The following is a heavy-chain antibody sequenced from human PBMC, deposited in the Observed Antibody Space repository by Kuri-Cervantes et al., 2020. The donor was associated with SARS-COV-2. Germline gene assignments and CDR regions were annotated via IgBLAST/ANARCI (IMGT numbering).Heavy chain of an antibody. CDR2: INAGNGNT. CDR3: ASVPYCSSTSCHIYYYYGMDV. J-gene: IGHJ6*02. D-gene: IGHD2-2*01. V-gene: IGHV1-3*01. Sequence: ASVKVSCKASGYTFISYAMHWVRQAPGQRLEWMGWINAGNGNTKYSQKFQGRVTITRDTSASTAYMELSSLRSEDTAVYYCASVPYCSSTSCHIYYYYGMDVWGQGTTVTVSS. CDR1: GYTFISYA.